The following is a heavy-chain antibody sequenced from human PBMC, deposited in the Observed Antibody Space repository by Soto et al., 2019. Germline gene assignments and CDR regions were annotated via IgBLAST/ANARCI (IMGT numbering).Heavy chain of an antibody. Sequence: QVQLVQSGAAVKKPGSSVKVSCKASGGTFSSYAISWVRQAPGQGLEWMGGIIPIFGTANYAQKFQGRVTITADESTSTAYMELSSLRSEDTAVYYCARDANNWNHPASNWFDPWGQGTLVTVSS. J-gene: IGHJ5*02. CDR1: GGTFSSYA. CDR2: IIPIFGTA. V-gene: IGHV1-69*12. CDR3: ARDANNWNHPASNWFDP. D-gene: IGHD1-20*01.